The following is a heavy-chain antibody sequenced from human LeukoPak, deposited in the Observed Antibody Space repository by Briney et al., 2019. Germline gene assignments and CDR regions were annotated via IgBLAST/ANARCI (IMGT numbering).Heavy chain of an antibody. CDR2: IYPGDSDT. CDR1: GYSFSTHW. V-gene: IGHV5-51*03. D-gene: IGHD3-10*01. Sequence: GESLKISCKGSGYSFSTHWMGWVRQMPGKGLEWMGIIYPGDSDTRYSPSFQGQVTISADKSISTAYLQWSSLKASDTSMYYCARSYGSGSYSEYWGQGTLVTVSS. CDR3: ARSYGSGSYSEY. J-gene: IGHJ4*02.